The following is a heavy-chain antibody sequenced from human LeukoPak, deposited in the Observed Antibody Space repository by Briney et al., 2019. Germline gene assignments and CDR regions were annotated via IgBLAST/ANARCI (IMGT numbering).Heavy chain of an antibody. CDR3: ATYRQVLLPFES. J-gene: IGHJ4*02. CDR1: GFTFSTFA. Sequence: GGSLRLSCAASGFTFSTFAMIWVRQPPGKGLEWVSSIFPSDGEIHYADSVRGRFTISRDNSKSTLSLQMNSLRAEDTAIYYCATYRQVLLPFESWGQGTLVTVSS. CDR2: IFPSDGEI. D-gene: IGHD2-8*02. V-gene: IGHV3-23*01.